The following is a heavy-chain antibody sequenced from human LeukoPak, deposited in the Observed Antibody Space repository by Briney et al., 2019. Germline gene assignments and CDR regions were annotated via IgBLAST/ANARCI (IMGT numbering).Heavy chain of an antibody. V-gene: IGHV3-30*02. Sequence: GGYLRLSCAASGFTCSSYGMHWVRQAPGKGLEWVAFIRYDGSNKYYADSVKGRFTISRDNSKNTLYLQMNSLRAGDTAVYYCAKTCSSTSCHNGYFQHWGQGTLVTVSS. D-gene: IGHD2-2*01. CDR1: GFTCSSYG. CDR2: IRYDGSNK. J-gene: IGHJ1*01. CDR3: AKTCSSTSCHNGYFQH.